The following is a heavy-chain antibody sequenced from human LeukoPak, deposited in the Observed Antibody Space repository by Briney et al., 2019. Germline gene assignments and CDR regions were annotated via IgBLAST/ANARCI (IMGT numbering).Heavy chain of an antibody. D-gene: IGHD3-3*01. CDR3: ARFLGIIRTGWFDP. J-gene: IGHJ5*02. Sequence: SETLSLTCAVYGGSFSGYYWSWIRQPPGKGLEWIGEINHSGSTNYNPSLKSRVTISVDTPKNQFSLKLSSVTAADTAVYYCARFLGIIRTGWFDPWGQGTLVTVSS. V-gene: IGHV4-34*01. CDR1: GGSFSGYY. CDR2: INHSGST.